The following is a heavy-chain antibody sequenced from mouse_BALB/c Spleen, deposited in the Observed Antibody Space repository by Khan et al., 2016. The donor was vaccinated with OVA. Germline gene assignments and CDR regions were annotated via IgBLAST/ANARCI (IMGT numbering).Heavy chain of an antibody. Sequence: EVELVESGGGLVQPGGSRKLSCAASGFTFSDYGMAWVRQAPGKGPEWVAFISDLAYTIYYGDDVTVRFTISRENAKNTLYLEMSSVRSEDTASYYGARGGGTAPFAYWGLGTLVTVSA. CDR3: ARGGGTAPFAY. V-gene: IGHV5-15*02. CDR1: GFTFSDYG. J-gene: IGHJ3*01. D-gene: IGHD1-2*01. CDR2: ISDLAYTI.